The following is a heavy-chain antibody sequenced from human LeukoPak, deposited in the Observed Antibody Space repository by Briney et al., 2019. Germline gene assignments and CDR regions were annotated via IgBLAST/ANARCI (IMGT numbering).Heavy chain of an antibody. Sequence: ASVKVSCEASGGTFSSYAISWVRQAPGQGLEWMGRIIPILGIANYAQKFQGRVTITADKSTSTAYMELSSLRSEDTAVYYCGRVIRTAAAGTDYFDYWGQGTLVTVSS. CDR3: GRVIRTAAAGTDYFDY. V-gene: IGHV1-69*04. J-gene: IGHJ4*02. CDR1: GGTFSSYA. D-gene: IGHD6-13*01. CDR2: IIPILGIA.